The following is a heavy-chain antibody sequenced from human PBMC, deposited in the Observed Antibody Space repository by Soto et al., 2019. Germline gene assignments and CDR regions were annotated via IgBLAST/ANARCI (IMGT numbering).Heavy chain of an antibody. CDR1: GGSISSYY. CDR2: IYYSGNT. V-gene: IGHV4-59*01. J-gene: IGHJ4*02. Sequence: SETLSLTCTVSGGSISSYYWSWIRQPPGKGLERIGYIYYSGNTNYNPSLKSRVSISVDTSKNQLSLNLTSVTAADTAVYYCARAPMVLSRSYFDSWDQGTPVAVSS. D-gene: IGHD2-8*01. CDR3: ARAPMVLSRSYFDS.